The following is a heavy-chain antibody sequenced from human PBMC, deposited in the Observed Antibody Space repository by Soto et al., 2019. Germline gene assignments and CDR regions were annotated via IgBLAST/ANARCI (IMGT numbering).Heavy chain of an antibody. V-gene: IGHV3-30*18. CDR2: ISHDGSNK. J-gene: IGHJ4*02. Sequence: GGSLRLSCAASGFTFSSYGMHWVRQAPGKGLEWVAVISHDGSNKYYADSVKGRFTISRDNSKNTLYLQMNSLRAEDTAVYYCAKDGSGGYIAAPDYWGQGT. CDR1: GFTFSSYG. D-gene: IGHD6-6*01. CDR3: AKDGSGGYIAAPDY.